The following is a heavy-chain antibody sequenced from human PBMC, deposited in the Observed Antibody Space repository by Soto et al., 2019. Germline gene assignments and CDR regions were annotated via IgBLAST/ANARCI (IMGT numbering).Heavy chain of an antibody. CDR3: AKFSGSPSRFYYYYGMDV. CDR1: GFTFDDYA. J-gene: IGHJ6*02. CDR2: ISWNSGSI. V-gene: IGHV3-9*01. Sequence: GGSLRLSCAASGFTFDDYAMHWVRQAPGKGLERVSGISWNSGSIGYADSVKGRFTISRDNAKNSLYLQMNSLRAEDTALYYCAKFSGSPSRFYYYYGMDVWGQGTTVTVSS.